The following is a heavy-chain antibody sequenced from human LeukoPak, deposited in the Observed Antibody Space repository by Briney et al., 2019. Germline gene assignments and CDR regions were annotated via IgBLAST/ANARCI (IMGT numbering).Heavy chain of an antibody. V-gene: IGHV3-48*03. Sequence: GGSLRLSCAASGFTFSSYEMNWVRQAPGKGLEWVSYISSSGSTIYYADSVKGRFTISRDNAKNSLYLQMNSLRAEDTAVYYCARDRGYSSSWAYYYYYGMDVWGQGTTVTVSS. CDR1: GFTFSSYE. CDR3: ARDRGYSSSWAYYYYYGMDV. CDR2: ISSSGSTI. D-gene: IGHD6-13*01. J-gene: IGHJ6*02.